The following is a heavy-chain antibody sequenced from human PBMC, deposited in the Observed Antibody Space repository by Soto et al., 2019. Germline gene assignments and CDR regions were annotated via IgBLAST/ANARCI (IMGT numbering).Heavy chain of an antibody. D-gene: IGHD1-26*01. V-gene: IGHV3-21*04. CDR1: GFTFSSYS. Sequence: GGSLRLSCAASGFTFSSYSMNWVRQAPGKGLEWVSSISSSNSYIYYADSVKGRFTISRDNAKNSLYLQMNSLRAEDTAVYYCARVVVGATRGDYFDYWGKGTLVTVSS. J-gene: IGHJ4*02. CDR2: ISSSNSYI. CDR3: ARVVVGATRGDYFDY.